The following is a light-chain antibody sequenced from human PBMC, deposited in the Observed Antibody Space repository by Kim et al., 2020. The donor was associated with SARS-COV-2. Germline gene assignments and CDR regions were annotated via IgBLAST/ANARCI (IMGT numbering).Light chain of an antibody. Sequence: QAGLTQPPSVSKGLRQTATLTCAGNSNNIGNQGAAWLQQHQGHPPKLLSYTNNNRPSGISERLSASRSGNTASLTITGLQPEDEADYYCSSMGQQPQCSLNVFGSGTKVTVL. CDR3: SSMGQQPQCSLNV. CDR1: SNNIGNQG. J-gene: IGLJ6*01. CDR2: TNN. V-gene: IGLV10-54*01.